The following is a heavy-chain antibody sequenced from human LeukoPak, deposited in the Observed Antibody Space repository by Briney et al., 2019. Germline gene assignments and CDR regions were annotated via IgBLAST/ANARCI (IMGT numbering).Heavy chain of an antibody. CDR1: GGSISSSSYY. J-gene: IGHJ5*02. CDR2: IYYSGST. D-gene: IGHD6-13*01. V-gene: IGHV4-39*01. CDR3: ARHTYLSTRQQYIAAALVRGFDP. Sequence: SETLSLTCTVSGGSISSSSYYWGWIRQPPGKGLEWIGSIYYSGSTYYNPSLKSRVTISVDTSKNQFSLKLSSVTAADTAVYYCARHTYLSTRQQYIAAALVRGFDPWGQGTLVTVSS.